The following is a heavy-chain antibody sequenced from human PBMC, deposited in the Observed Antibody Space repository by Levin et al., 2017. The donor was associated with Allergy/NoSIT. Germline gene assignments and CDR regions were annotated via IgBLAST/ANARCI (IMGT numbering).Heavy chain of an antibody. CDR3: AREWQQRQKNKYYFDR. Sequence: GGSLRLSCAASGFPFSSYGMHWVRQAPGKGLEWVAIIWYDGNNKYYADSVKGRFTISRDNSKNTLYLQMSSLRAEDTAVYYCAREWQQRQKNKYYFDRWGQGTLVTVSS. V-gene: IGHV3-33*01. D-gene: IGHD6-13*01. CDR2: IWYDGNNK. CDR1: GFPFSSYG. J-gene: IGHJ4*02.